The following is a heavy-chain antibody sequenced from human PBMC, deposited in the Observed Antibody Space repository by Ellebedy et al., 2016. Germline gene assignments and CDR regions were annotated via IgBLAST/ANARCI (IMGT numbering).Heavy chain of an antibody. CDR1: GYTLTELS. J-gene: IGHJ4*02. CDR3: ASPSGSYYSY. CDR2: FDPEDGET. V-gene: IGHV1-24*01. D-gene: IGHD1-26*01. Sequence: ASVKVSCXVSGYTLTELSMHWVRQAPGKGLEWMGGFDPEDGETIYAQKFQGRVTITADESTSTAYMELSSLRSEDTAVYYCASPSGSYYSYWGQGTLVTVSS.